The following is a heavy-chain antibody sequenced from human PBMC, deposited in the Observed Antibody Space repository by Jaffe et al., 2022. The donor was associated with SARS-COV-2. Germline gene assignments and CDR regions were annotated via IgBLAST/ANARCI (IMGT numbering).Heavy chain of an antibody. Sequence: QVQLQQWGAGLLKPSETLSLTCAVYGGSFSGYYWSWIRQPPGKGLEWIGEINHSGSTNYNPSLKSRVTISVDTSKNQFSLKLSSVTAADTAVYYCAREVDGYNGGIDYWGQGTLVTVSS. CDR1: GGSFSGYY. CDR3: AREVDGYNGGIDY. V-gene: IGHV4-34*01. CDR2: INHSGST. D-gene: IGHD2-8*01. J-gene: IGHJ4*02.